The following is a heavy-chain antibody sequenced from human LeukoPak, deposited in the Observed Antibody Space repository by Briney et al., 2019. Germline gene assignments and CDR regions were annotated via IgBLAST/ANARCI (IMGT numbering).Heavy chain of an antibody. CDR2: IWYDGSNK. V-gene: IGHV3-33*06. D-gene: IGHD2-2*02. J-gene: IGHJ6*03. CDR1: GFTFSNFA. Sequence: GGSLRLSCGASGFTFSNFAMTWVRQAPGKGLEWVAVIWYDGSNKYYADSVKGRFTISRDNSKNTLYLQMNSLRAEDTAVYYCAKEGQYCSSTSCYNIYYYMDVWGKGTTVTVSS. CDR3: AKEGQYCSSTSCYNIYYYMDV.